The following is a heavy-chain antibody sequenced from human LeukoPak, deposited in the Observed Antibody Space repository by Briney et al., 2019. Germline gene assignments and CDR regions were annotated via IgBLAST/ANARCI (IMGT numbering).Heavy chain of an antibody. V-gene: IGHV3-9*01. J-gene: IGHJ4*02. CDR1: GFTFSNYA. Sequence: GGSLRLSCAASGFTFSNYAMSWVRQAPGKGLEWVSGISWNSGSIGYADSVKGRFTISRDNAKNSLYLQMNSLRAEDTALYYCAKDIGDTAMGPDYWGQGTLVTVSS. CDR3: AKDIGDTAMGPDY. CDR2: ISWNSGSI. D-gene: IGHD5-18*01.